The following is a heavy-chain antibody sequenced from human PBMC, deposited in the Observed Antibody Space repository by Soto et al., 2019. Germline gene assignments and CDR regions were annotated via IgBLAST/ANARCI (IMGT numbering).Heavy chain of an antibody. CDR1: GFTFSSYS. CDR3: ARDRGDCSSTSCYMDAFDI. V-gene: IGHV3-21*01. CDR2: ISSSSSYI. D-gene: IGHD2-2*02. Sequence: GGSLRLSCAASGFTFSSYSMNWVRQAPGKGLEWVSSISSSSSYIYYADSVKGRFTISRDNAKNSLYLQMNSLRAEDTAVYYCARDRGDCSSTSCYMDAFDIWGQGTMVTVSS. J-gene: IGHJ3*02.